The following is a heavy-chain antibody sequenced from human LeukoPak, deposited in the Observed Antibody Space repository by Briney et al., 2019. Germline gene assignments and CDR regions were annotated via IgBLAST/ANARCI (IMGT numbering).Heavy chain of an antibody. CDR2: INPNGGGT. J-gene: IGHJ4*02. CDR1: GYTFTGYY. D-gene: IGHD3-22*01. V-gene: IGHV1-2*02. Sequence: ASVKVSCKASGYTFTGYYMHWVRQAPGQGLEWMGGINPNGGGTNYAQTLQGRVTMTRDTSISIVYMELSRLRTDDTAVYYCARALRYDDSSGYYAYWGQGTLVTVSS. CDR3: ARALRYDDSSGYYAY.